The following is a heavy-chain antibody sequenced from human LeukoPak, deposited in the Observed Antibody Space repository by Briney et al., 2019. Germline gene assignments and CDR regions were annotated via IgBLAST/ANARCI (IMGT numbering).Heavy chain of an antibody. CDR2: ISHSGST. CDR1: GGSFSGYY. V-gene: IGHV4-34*01. J-gene: IGHJ4*02. Sequence: PSETLSLTCAVYGGSFSGYYCSWIRQPPGKGLEWIREISHSGSTNYNLSLKIRVSISVDTSKNQFSMKLSSVAAADTAVYYCARVRGVSSLGRFLEWLSHFDYWGQGTLVTVSS. D-gene: IGHD3-3*01. CDR3: ARVRGVSSLGRFLEWLSHFDY.